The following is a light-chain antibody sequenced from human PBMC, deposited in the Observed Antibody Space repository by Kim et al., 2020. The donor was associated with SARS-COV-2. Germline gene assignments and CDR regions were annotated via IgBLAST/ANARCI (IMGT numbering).Light chain of an antibody. CDR3: CSYAGSYTVV. Sequence: QPVTNSRTGTSSHVGGYNYVSWYQQHPSKAPNLMIYDCSKRPSGVPDRFSGSKSGNTASLTISGLQAEDEADYYCCSYAGSYTVVFGGGTQLTVL. J-gene: IGLJ2*01. V-gene: IGLV2-11*01. CDR1: SSHVGGYNY. CDR2: DCS.